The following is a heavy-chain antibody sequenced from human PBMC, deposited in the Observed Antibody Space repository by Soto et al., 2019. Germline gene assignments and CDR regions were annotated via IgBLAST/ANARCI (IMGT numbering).Heavy chain of an antibody. Sequence: ASVKVSCKASGYTFTSYGISWVRQAPGQGLEWMGWISAYNGNTSYAQKFQGRVTMTRDTSTSTVYMELRSLRSDDTAVYYCARPGPVGYCSGGSCYVDYWGQGTLVTVSS. D-gene: IGHD2-15*01. V-gene: IGHV1-18*01. CDR1: GYTFTSYG. J-gene: IGHJ4*02. CDR2: ISAYNGNT. CDR3: ARPGPVGYCSGGSCYVDY.